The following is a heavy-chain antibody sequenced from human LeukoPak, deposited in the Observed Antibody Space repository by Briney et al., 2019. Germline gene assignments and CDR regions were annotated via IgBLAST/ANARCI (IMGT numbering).Heavy chain of an antibody. D-gene: IGHD4-11*01. V-gene: IGHV3-20*04. CDR1: GFTFDYYG. Sequence: GGSLRLSCVASGFTFDYYGMTWVRQAPGKGLEWVSGINWNGDSTDYADSVKGRFTISRGNAKNSLYLQMNSLRAEDTAVYYCARSPSVGHSKNAFDIWGQGTMVTVSS. CDR3: ARSPSVGHSKNAFDI. CDR2: INWNGDST. J-gene: IGHJ3*02.